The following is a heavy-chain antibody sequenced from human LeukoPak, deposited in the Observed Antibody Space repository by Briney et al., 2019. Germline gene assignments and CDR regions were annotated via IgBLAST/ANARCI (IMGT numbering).Heavy chain of an antibody. CDR1: SGSISSSTYY. J-gene: IGHJ6*03. V-gene: IGHV4-39*07. D-gene: IGHD3-22*01. Sequence: PSETLSLTCTVSSGSISSSTYYWGWIRQPPGKGLEWVGTIYYTGSTYYNPSLKSRVTISVDTSKNQFSLKLSSVTAADTAVYYCARVCYYDSSGYYPYYYYYYMDVWGKGTTVTVSS. CDR2: IYYTGST. CDR3: ARVCYYDSSGYYPYYYYYYMDV.